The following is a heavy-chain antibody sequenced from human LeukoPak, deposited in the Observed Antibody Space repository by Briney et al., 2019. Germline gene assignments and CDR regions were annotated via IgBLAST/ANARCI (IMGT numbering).Heavy chain of an antibody. Sequence: ASVKVSCKASGYTFTSYDINWVRQATGQGLEWMGWMNPNSGNTGYAQKFQGRVTITRNTSISTAYMELSSLRSEDTAVYYCARDRLTTFGGVIAFDAFDIWGQGTLVTVSS. V-gene: IGHV1-8*03. CDR2: MNPNSGNT. J-gene: IGHJ4*02. D-gene: IGHD3-16*02. CDR1: GYTFTSYD. CDR3: ARDRLTTFGGVIAFDAFDI.